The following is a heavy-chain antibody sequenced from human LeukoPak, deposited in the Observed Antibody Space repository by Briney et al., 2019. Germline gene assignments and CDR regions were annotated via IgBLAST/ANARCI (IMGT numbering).Heavy chain of an antibody. V-gene: IGHV3-23*01. J-gene: IGHJ6*03. D-gene: IGHD5-24*01. CDR1: GFTFNDYY. CDR3: ANPAPWRDGYNSVYYYYMDV. CDR2: ISGSGGST. Sequence: CXXXGFTFNDYYMSWLRQAPGKGLEWVSAISGSGGSTYYADSVKGRFTISRDNSKNTLYLQMNSLRAEDTAVYYCANPAPWRDGYNSVYYYYMDVWGKGTTVTVSS.